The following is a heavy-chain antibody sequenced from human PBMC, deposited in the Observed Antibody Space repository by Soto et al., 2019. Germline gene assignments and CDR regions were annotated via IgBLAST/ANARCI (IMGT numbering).Heavy chain of an antibody. Sequence: GASVKVSCKASGFTFTSSAVQWGRQARGQRLEWIGWIVVGSGNTNYAQKFQERVTITRDMSTSTAYMELSSLRSEDTAVYYCARDRVRAPYSGSYSYYYYGMDVWGQGTTVTVSS. V-gene: IGHV1-58*01. D-gene: IGHD1-26*01. CDR1: GFTFTSSA. CDR3: ARDRVRAPYSGSYSYYYYGMDV. CDR2: IVVGSGNT. J-gene: IGHJ6*02.